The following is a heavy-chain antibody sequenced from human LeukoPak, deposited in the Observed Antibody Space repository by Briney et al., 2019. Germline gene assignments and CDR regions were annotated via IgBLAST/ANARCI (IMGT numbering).Heavy chain of an antibody. CDR1: GYTFTGYY. CDR2: INLNSGVT. CDR3: ARVLDSGYPVWDC. D-gene: IGHD5-12*01. J-gene: IGHJ4*02. V-gene: IGHV1-2*02. Sequence: ASVKVSCKASGYTFTGYYMHWVRQAPGQGLEWMGWINLNSGVTNYAQKFQGRVTMTRDTSISTAYMELSRLRSDDTAVYYCARVLDSGYPVWDCWGQGTLVTVSS.